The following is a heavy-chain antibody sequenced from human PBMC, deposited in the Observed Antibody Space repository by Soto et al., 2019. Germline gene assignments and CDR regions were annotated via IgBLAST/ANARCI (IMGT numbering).Heavy chain of an antibody. Sequence: PSETLSLTCTVSGGSISSYYWSWIRQPPGKGLEWIGYIYYSGSTNYNPSLKSRVTISVDTSKNQFSLKLSSVTAADTAAYYCARVRSLAVAGPYYFDYWGQGTLVTVSS. CDR2: IYYSGST. D-gene: IGHD6-19*01. V-gene: IGHV4-59*01. CDR1: GGSISSYY. J-gene: IGHJ4*02. CDR3: ARVRSLAVAGPYYFDY.